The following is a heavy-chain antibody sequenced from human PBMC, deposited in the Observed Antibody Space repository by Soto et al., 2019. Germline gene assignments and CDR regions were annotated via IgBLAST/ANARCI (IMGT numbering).Heavy chain of an antibody. D-gene: IGHD3-22*01. Sequence: QITLKESGPTLVKPTQTLTLTCTFSGFSLSTSGVGVGWIRQPPGKALEWLALIYWDDDKRYSPSLKSRLTITKHTSKNQVVLTVTHMDPVDTATYYCAHVFERGSSGYYYVPGYFDYWGQGTLVTVSS. CDR3: AHVFERGSSGYYYVPGYFDY. CDR1: GFSLSTSGVG. J-gene: IGHJ4*02. V-gene: IGHV2-5*02. CDR2: IYWDDDK.